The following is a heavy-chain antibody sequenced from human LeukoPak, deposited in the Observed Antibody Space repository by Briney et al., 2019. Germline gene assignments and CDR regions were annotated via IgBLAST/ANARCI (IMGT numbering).Heavy chain of an antibody. V-gene: IGHV3-48*03. Sequence: GGSLRLSCAASGFTFSSYEMNWVRQAPGKGLEWVSYISSSGSTIYYADSVKGRFTISRDNAKNSLYLQMNSLRAEDTAVYYCARDLAGYCGSTSCYRDAFDIWGQGTMVTVSS. D-gene: IGHD2-2*02. CDR3: ARDLAGYCGSTSCYRDAFDI. J-gene: IGHJ3*02. CDR2: ISSSGSTI. CDR1: GFTFSSYE.